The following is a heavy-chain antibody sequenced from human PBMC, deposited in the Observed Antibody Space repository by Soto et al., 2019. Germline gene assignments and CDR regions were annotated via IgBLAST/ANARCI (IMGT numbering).Heavy chain of an antibody. V-gene: IGHV4-59*01. CDR3: ARCGTLGSSSGYLDY. CDR1: GGSISSYY. Sequence: SETLSLTCTVSGGSISSYYWSWIRQPPGKGLEWIGYIYYSGSTNYNPSLKSRVTISVDTSKNQFSLKLSSVTAADTAVYYCARCGTLGSSSGYLDYWGQGTLVTVS. J-gene: IGHJ4*02. CDR2: IYYSGST. D-gene: IGHD3-22*01.